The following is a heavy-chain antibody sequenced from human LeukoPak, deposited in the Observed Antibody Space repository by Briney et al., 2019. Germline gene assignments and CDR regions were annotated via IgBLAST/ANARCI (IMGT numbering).Heavy chain of an antibody. V-gene: IGHV4-31*03. D-gene: IGHD5-12*01. CDR1: GGSISSGGYY. J-gene: IGHJ4*02. CDR3: ARGPEWLPSDY. Sequence: PSETLSLTCTVSGGSISSGGYYWSWIRQHPGKGLEWIGFIFYSGSTYYNPSLKSRVTISVDTSKNQFSLKLSSVTAADTAVYYCARGPEWLPSDYWGQGTLVTVSS. CDR2: IFYSGST.